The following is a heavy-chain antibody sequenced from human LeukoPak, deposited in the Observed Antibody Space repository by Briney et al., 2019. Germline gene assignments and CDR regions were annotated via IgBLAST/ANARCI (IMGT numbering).Heavy chain of an antibody. CDR2: IWYDGSNK. V-gene: IGHV3-30*02. D-gene: IGHD1-26*01. J-gene: IGHJ4*02. CDR1: GFTFSSYG. CDR3: AKALVRIVGATTGY. Sequence: GGSLRLSCAASGFTFSSYGMHWVRQAPGKGLEWVAVIWYDGSNKYYADSVKGRFTISRDNSKNTLYLQMNSLRAEDTAVYYCAKALVRIVGATTGYWGQGTLVTVSS.